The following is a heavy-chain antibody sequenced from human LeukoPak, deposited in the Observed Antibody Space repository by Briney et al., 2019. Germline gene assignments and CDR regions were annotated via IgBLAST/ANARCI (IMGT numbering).Heavy chain of an antibody. CDR1: GFTFSSYA. D-gene: IGHD5-18*01. CDR2: MSYDGFNK. CDR3: AKTKGYSYGYYFDY. V-gene: IGHV3-30*18. Sequence: SGRSLRLSCAASGFTFSSYAMHWVRQSLGKGLEGVAVMSYDGFNKYYADSVKGRFTISRDNSKNTLYLQMNSLRAEDTAVYYCAKTKGYSYGYYFDYWGQGTLVTVSS. J-gene: IGHJ4*02.